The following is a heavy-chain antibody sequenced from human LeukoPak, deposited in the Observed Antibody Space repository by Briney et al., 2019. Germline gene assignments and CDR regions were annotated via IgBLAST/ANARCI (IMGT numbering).Heavy chain of an antibody. V-gene: IGHV5-51*01. D-gene: IGHD1-14*01. J-gene: IGHJ4*02. CDR3: ATAPNPLLDY. CDR1: GYSFTSYW. Sequence: GESPKISCKGFGYSFTSYWIGWVRQMPGKGLEWMGIIYPGDSDTRYSPSFQGQVTISADKSINTAYLQWSSLKASDTAMYYCATAPNPLLDYWGQGTLVTVSS. CDR2: IYPGDSDT.